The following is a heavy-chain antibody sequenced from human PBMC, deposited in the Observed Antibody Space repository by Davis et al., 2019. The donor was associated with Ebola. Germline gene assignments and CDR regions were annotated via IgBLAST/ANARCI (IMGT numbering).Heavy chain of an antibody. V-gene: IGHV3-72*01. CDR1: GFTFSDHY. D-gene: IGHD3-3*01. CDR3: ARVITIFGDTWGVDY. J-gene: IGHJ4*02. CDR2: TRNKANSYTT. Sequence: PGGSLRLSCAASGFTFSDHYMDWVRQAPGKGLEWVGRTRNKANSYTTEYAASVKGRFTISRDDSKNSLYLQMNSLKTEDTAVYYCARVITIFGDTWGVDYWGQGTLVTVSS.